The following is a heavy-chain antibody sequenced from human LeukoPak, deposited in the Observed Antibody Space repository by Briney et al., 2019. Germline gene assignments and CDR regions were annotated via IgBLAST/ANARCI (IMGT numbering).Heavy chain of an antibody. Sequence: GGSLRLSCAASGFTFSSYAMSWVRQAPGKGLEWVSVISGSGGSTYYADSVKGRFTISRDNSKNTLYLQMNSLRAEDTAVYFCAKESGGPGSSYQAFLDYWGQGTLVTVSS. D-gene: IGHD1-26*01. V-gene: IGHV3-23*01. J-gene: IGHJ4*02. CDR1: GFTFSSYA. CDR3: AKESGGPGSSYQAFLDY. CDR2: ISGSGGST.